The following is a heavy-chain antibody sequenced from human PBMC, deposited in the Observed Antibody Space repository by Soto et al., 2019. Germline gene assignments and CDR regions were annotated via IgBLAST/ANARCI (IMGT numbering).Heavy chain of an antibody. V-gene: IGHV5-51*01. CDR2: IYPGDSDV. D-gene: IGHD3-22*01. CDR3: ARHFDSSGFYPDY. Sequence: RGESLKISCQGSGYRFTSYWIAWVRQMPGKGLEWVGIIYPGDSDVKYSPSFQGQVTISADRSNSTAYLQWGSLKASDTAIYFCARHFDSSGFYPDYWGQGTQVTVSS. CDR1: GYRFTSYW. J-gene: IGHJ4*02.